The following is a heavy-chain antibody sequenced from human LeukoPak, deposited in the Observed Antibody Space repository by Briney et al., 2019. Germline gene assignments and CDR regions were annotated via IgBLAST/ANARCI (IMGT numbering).Heavy chain of an antibody. CDR1: GFTFSSYA. CDR2: ISGSGGST. Sequence: GGSLRLSCAASGFTFSSYAMSWVRQAPGKGLEWVSAISGSGGSTYYADSVKGRFTISRDNSKNTLYLRMNSLRAEDTAVYYCAKDRFSGSPKYYFDYWGQGTLVTVSS. V-gene: IGHV3-23*01. D-gene: IGHD1-26*01. CDR3: AKDRFSGSPKYYFDY. J-gene: IGHJ4*02.